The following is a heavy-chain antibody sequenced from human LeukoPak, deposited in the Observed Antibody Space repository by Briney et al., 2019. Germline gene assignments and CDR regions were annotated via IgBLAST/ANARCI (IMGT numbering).Heavy chain of an antibody. J-gene: IGHJ3*01. CDR2: MSYDEGTK. V-gene: IGHV3-30-3*01. Sequence: GGSLRLSCAASGFTFSTYAMHWVRQAPGKGLEWVAHMSYDEGTKYYADSVKGRFTISRDNSKNTLYLQMNSLRAEDTAFYYCARGGAYCCGDCPLDAFDPWGQGTMVTVSS. CDR1: GFTFSTYA. D-gene: IGHD2-21*02. CDR3: ARGGAYCCGDCPLDAFDP.